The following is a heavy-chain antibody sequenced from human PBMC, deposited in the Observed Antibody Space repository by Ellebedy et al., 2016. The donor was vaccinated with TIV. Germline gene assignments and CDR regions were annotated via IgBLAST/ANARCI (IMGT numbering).Heavy chain of an antibody. V-gene: IGHV3-30-3*01. CDR3: ARAVRAAAGTSRGGYFQH. D-gene: IGHD6-13*01. J-gene: IGHJ1*01. CDR2: ISYDGSNK. Sequence: GESLKISXAASGFTFSSYAMHWVRQAPGKGLEWVAVISYDGSNKYYADSVKGRFTISRDNSKNTLYLQMNSLRAEDTAVYYCARAVRAAAGTSRGGYFQHWGQGTLVTVSS. CDR1: GFTFSSYA.